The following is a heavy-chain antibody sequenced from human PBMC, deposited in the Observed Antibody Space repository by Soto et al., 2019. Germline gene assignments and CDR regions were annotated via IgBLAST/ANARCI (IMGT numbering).Heavy chain of an antibody. Sequence: PSETLSLTCTVSGGSISSYYWSWIRQPPGKGLEWIGYIYYSGSTNYNPSLKSRVTISLDTSKNQFSLKLMSVTAADTAVYFCAGGRDYYDIMSGYVNWFDPRAQGTLVTVSS. V-gene: IGHV4-59*12. CDR1: GGSISSYY. CDR3: AGGRDYYDIMSGYVNWFDP. CDR2: IYYSGST. J-gene: IGHJ5*02. D-gene: IGHD3-9*01.